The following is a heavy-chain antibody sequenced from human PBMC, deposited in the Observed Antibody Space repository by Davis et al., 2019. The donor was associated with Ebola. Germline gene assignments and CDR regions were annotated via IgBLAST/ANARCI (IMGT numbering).Heavy chain of an antibody. D-gene: IGHD6-19*01. CDR1: GFVFRNYV. CDR2: LGTSADT. Sequence: GGSLRLSCAASGFVFRNYVMSWVRQAPGKGLEWVSTLGTSADTYYADSVKGRFTISRDNSKNTLYLQMNGLRVEDTAVYYCAKGGSGWPSDYSYGMGVWGKGTTVTVSS. CDR3: AKGGSGWPSDYSYGMGV. J-gene: IGHJ6*04. V-gene: IGHV3-23*01.